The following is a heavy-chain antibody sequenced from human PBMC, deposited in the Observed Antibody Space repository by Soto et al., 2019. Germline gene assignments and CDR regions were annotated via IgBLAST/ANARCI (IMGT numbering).Heavy chain of an antibody. CDR3: AREKTSGSNPFDS. CDR1: GFTLSSYA. V-gene: IGHV3-30-3*01. CDR2: ISYDGSNK. D-gene: IGHD1-26*01. J-gene: IGHJ4*02. Sequence: QVQLVESGGGVVQPGRSLRLSCAASGFTLSSYAMHWVRQAPGKGLEWVAVISYDGSNKYYADSVKGRFTISRDNSKNTLYLQINSLRAEDTSGYYGAREKTSGSNPFDSWGKGPLVTVPS.